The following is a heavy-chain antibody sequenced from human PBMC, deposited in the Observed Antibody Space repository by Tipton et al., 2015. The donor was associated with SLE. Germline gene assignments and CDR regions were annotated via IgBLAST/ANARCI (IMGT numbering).Heavy chain of an antibody. V-gene: IGHV4-61*02. J-gene: IGHJ4*02. CDR2: IYTSGST. Sequence: TLSLTCTVSGGSISSGSYYWSWIRQPAGKGLEWIGRIYTSGSTNYNPSLKSRVTISVDTSKNQFSLKLSSVTAADTAVYYCARDRYYSLDYWGQRTLVTVSS. CDR3: ARDRYYSLDY. CDR1: GGSISSGSYY. D-gene: IGHD1-26*01.